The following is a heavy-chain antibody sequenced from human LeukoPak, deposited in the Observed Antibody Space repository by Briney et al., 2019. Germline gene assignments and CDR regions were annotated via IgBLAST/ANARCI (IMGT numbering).Heavy chain of an antibody. D-gene: IGHD3/OR15-3a*01. CDR3: ATRGVILGATFDY. J-gene: IGHJ4*02. CDR2: ISGSGGST. CDR1: GFTFSSYG. V-gene: IGHV3-23*01. Sequence: GGSLRLSCAASGFTFSSYGMSWVRQAPGKGLEWVSGISGSGGSTYYADSVKGRFTISRDNSKNTLYLQMNGLRDDDTAIYYCATRGVILGATFDYWGQGTLVTVSS.